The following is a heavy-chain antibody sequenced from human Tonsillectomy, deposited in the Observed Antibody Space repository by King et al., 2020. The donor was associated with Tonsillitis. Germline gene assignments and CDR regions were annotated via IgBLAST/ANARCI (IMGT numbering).Heavy chain of an antibody. J-gene: IGHJ4*02. V-gene: IGHV4-61*02. Sequence: LQLQESGPGLVKPSHTLSLTCTVSGGSISSGGYYCSWIRQPAGRGREWIGRMYTSGSTNYNPYLKIRVTMSVDTSKNQFSLMLDSVTAADTAVYYCARDRSGSGSYYSPFDYWGQGTLVTVSS. CDR2: MYTSGST. D-gene: IGHD3-10*01. CDR1: GGSISSGGYY. CDR3: ARDRSGSGSYYSPFDY.